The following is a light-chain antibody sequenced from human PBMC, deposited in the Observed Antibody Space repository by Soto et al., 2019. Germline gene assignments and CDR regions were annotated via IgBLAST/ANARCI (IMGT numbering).Light chain of an antibody. J-gene: IGLJ1*01. CDR1: SSDVGGYNY. CDR3: SSYTSSSTYV. V-gene: IGLV2-14*03. Sequence: QSALTQPASVSGSPGQSITISCTGTSSDVGGYNYVSWYQQHPGKAPKLMIYXXXNRPSXXXXXXXGSKSGNTASLTISGLQAEDEADYYCSSYTSSSTYVFGTGTKLTVL. CDR2: XXX.